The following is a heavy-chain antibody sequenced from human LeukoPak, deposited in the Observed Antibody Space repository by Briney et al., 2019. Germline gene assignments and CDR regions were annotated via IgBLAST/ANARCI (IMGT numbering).Heavy chain of an antibody. CDR2: INHSGST. V-gene: IGHV4-34*01. Sequence: SETLSLTCAVYGGSFSGYYWSWIRQPPGKGLEWIGEINHSGSTNYHPSLKSRVTISVDTSKNQFSLKLSSVTAADTAVYYCARGRIWYSSGWSVGLSGAFDIWGQGTMVTVSS. CDR1: GGSFSGYY. CDR3: ARGRIWYSSGWSVGLSGAFDI. D-gene: IGHD6-13*01. J-gene: IGHJ3*02.